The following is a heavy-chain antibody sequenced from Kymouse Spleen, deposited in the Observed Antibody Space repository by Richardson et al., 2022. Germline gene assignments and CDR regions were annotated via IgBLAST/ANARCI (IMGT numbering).Heavy chain of an antibody. CDR3: AGSSWGELSLYRDYYYGMDV. D-gene: IGHD3-16*02. CDR2: INHSGST. CDR1: GGSFSGYY. Sequence: QVQLQQWGAGLLKPSETLSLTCAVYGGSFSGYYWSWIRQPPGKGLEWIGEINHSGSTNYNPSLKSRVTISVDTSKNQFSLKLSSVTAADTAVYYCAGSSWGELSLYRDYYYGMDVWGQGTTVTVSS. V-gene: IGHV4-34*01. J-gene: IGHJ6*02.